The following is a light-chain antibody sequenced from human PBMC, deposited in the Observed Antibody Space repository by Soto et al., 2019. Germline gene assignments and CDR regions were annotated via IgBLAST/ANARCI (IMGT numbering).Light chain of an antibody. Sequence: QSLLTQPPSASGTPGQRVTTSCSGGNSNIGSHTVNGYQHLPGTAPTLLIFSNNQRPSGVPARFSGSKSGTSASLAICGLQSGDGGDYYCAAWAASLNGFDVFGTGTKVTVL. CDR3: AAWAASLNGFDV. V-gene: IGLV1-44*01. CDR1: NSNIGSHT. CDR2: SNN. J-gene: IGLJ1*01.